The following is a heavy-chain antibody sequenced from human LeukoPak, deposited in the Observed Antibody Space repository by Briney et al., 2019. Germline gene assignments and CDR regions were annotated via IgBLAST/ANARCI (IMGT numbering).Heavy chain of an antibody. D-gene: IGHD3-10*01. CDR3: ARYYGSGSYYLRAPTNWFDP. CDR2: FNHSGST. V-gene: IGHV4-34*01. CDR1: DGSFSGYY. J-gene: IGHJ5*02. Sequence: SETLSLTCAVYDGSFSGYYWSWIRQPPGKGLEWIGEFNHSGSTNYIPSLKSRVTISVDTSKNQFSLKLSSVTAADTAVYYCARYYGSGSYYLRAPTNWFDPGGQGTLVTVYS.